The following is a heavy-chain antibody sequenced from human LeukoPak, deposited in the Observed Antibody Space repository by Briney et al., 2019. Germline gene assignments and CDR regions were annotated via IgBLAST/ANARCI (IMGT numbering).Heavy chain of an antibody. CDR1: GFTFSTFA. CDR3: AKDHKPLLRYFDWLSGTEYYFDY. J-gene: IGHJ4*02. D-gene: IGHD3-9*01. Sequence: PGGSLRLSCAASGFTFSTFAIHWVRQAPGKGLDWVAVISYDGNNKYYADSVKGRFTISRDNSKNTLYLQMNSLRAEDTAVYNCAKDHKPLLRYFDWLSGTEYYFDYWGQGTLVTVSS. V-gene: IGHV3-30-3*01. CDR2: ISYDGNNK.